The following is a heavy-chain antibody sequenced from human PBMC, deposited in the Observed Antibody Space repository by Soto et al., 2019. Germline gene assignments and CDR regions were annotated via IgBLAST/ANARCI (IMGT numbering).Heavy chain of an antibody. V-gene: IGHV3-23*01. D-gene: IGHD3-3*01. J-gene: IGHJ5*02. CDR1: GFTSASYA. Sequence: WGSLRLSCAASGFTSASYAMSWVRQAPGKGLEWVASVSGSGVSTYYADSVMGRFTIFRDNSKNTLYLQMNSLRAEDTAVYYCAKKSSDFWSGYYTYDWFDPWGQGTLVTVSS. CDR3: AKKSSDFWSGYYTYDWFDP. CDR2: VSGSGVST.